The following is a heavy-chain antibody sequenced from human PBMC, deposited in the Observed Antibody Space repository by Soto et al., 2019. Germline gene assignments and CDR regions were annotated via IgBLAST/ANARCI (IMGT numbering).Heavy chain of an antibody. CDR1: GGSISSSSYY. J-gene: IGHJ4*02. CDR3: ARQGSPQSYSSSFLV. D-gene: IGHD6-13*01. Sequence: QLQLQESGPGLVKPSETLSLTCTVSGGSISSSSYYWGWIRQPPGKGLEWIGSIYYSGSTYYNPSLKSRVTISVDTSKNQFSLKLSSVTAADTAVYYCARQGSPQSYSSSFLVWGQGTLVTVSS. V-gene: IGHV4-39*01. CDR2: IYYSGST.